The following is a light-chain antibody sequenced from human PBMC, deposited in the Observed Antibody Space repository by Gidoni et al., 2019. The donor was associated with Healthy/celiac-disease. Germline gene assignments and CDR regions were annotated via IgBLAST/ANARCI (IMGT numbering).Light chain of an antibody. J-gene: IGKJ2*01. CDR3: QQYYSTLYT. Sequence: DIVMTQSPDSLAVTLGERATSNCKSSQSVFYSSNNKNYLAWYQQKPGQPPKLLIYWASTRESGVPARFSGSGSGTDFTLTISSLQAEDVAVYYCQQYYSTLYTFGQGTKLEIK. CDR2: WAS. CDR1: QSVFYSSNNKNY. V-gene: IGKV4-1*01.